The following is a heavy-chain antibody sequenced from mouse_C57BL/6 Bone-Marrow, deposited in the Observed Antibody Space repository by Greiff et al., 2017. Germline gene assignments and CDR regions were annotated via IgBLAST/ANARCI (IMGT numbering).Heavy chain of an antibody. Sequence: VQLQQPGAELVKPGASVKLSCKASGYTFTSYWMQWVKQRPGQGLEWIGEIDPSDSYTNYNQKFKGKATLTVDTSSRTAYMQLSSLTSEDSAVYYCARSPYYYGSSWFAYWGQGTLVTVSA. CDR3: ARSPYYYGSSWFAY. D-gene: IGHD1-1*01. J-gene: IGHJ3*01. V-gene: IGHV1-50*01. CDR1: GYTFTSYW. CDR2: IDPSDSYT.